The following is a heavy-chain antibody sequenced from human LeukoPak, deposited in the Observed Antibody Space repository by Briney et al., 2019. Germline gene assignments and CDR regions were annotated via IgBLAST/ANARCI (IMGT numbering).Heavy chain of an antibody. CDR3: ARGVYGDYPINPFDY. D-gene: IGHD4-17*01. Sequence: GASVKVSCKASGYTFTSYYMHWMRQAPGQGLEWMGIINPSGGSTSYAQKFQGRVTMTRDTSTSTVYMELSSLRSEDTAVYYCARGVYGDYPINPFDYWGQGTLVTVSS. J-gene: IGHJ4*02. V-gene: IGHV1-46*01. CDR2: INPSGGST. CDR1: GYTFTSYY.